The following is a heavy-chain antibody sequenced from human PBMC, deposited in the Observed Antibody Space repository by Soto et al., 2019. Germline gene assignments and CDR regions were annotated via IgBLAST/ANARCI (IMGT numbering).Heavy chain of an antibody. CDR2: IYHSGST. Sequence: SETLSLTCAVSGGSISSSNWWSWVRQPPGKGLEWIGEIYHSGSTNYNPSLKSRVTISVDKSKNQFSLKLSSVTAADTAVYYCARADYGDYGWFDPWGQGTLVTVSS. V-gene: IGHV4-4*02. D-gene: IGHD4-17*01. CDR3: ARADYGDYGWFDP. CDR1: GGSISSSNW. J-gene: IGHJ5*02.